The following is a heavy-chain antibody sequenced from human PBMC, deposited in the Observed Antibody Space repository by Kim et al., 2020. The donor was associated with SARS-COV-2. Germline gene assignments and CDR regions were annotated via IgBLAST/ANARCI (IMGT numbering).Heavy chain of an antibody. Sequence: ASVKVSCKASGYTFTSYGISWVRQAPGQGLEWMGWISAYNGNTNYAQKLQGRVTMTTDTSTSTAYMELRSLRSDDTAVYYCARDLYSSGWYFFDYWGQGTLVTVSS. CDR2: ISAYNGNT. CDR1: GYTFTSYG. CDR3: ARDLYSSGWYFFDY. D-gene: IGHD6-19*01. J-gene: IGHJ4*02. V-gene: IGHV1-18*01.